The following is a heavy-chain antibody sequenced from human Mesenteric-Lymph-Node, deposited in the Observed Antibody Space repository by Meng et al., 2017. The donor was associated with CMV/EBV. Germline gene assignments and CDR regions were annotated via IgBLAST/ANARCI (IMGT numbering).Heavy chain of an antibody. Sequence: ASVKVSCKASGYTFTSYGISWVRQAPGQGLEWMGWINPNSGGSNFAQKFQGRVTMTTDTSITTAYMELRSLKFDDTAVYFCAKRGYSSSSWFDSWGQGTLVTVSS. V-gene: IGHV1-18*01. D-gene: IGHD2-15*01. CDR1: GYTFTSYG. CDR3: AKRGYSSSSWFDS. J-gene: IGHJ5*01. CDR2: INPNSGGS.